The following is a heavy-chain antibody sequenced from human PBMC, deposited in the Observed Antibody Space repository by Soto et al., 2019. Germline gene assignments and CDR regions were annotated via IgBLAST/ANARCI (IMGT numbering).Heavy chain of an antibody. CDR1: GYSFTSYW. V-gene: IGHV5-51*01. J-gene: IGHJ3*02. D-gene: IGHD6-13*01. Sequence: PGESLKISCKGSGYSFTSYWIGWVRQMPGKGLEWMGIIYPGDSDNRYSPSFQGQVTIPADKSISTAYLQWSSLKASDTAMYYCASSLIVAAAAEKYAFDIWGQGTMVTVSS. CDR3: ASSLIVAAAAEKYAFDI. CDR2: IYPGDSDN.